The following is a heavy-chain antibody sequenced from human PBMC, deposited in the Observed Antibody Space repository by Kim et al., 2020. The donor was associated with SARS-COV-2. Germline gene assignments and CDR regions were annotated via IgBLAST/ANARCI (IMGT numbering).Heavy chain of an antibody. D-gene: IGHD1-1*01. CDR2: IRSKAYGGTT. CDR3: TREWDWNYYYYGMDV. CDR1: GFTFGDYA. V-gene: IGHV3-49*04. Sequence: GGSLRLSCTASGFTFGDYAMSWVRQAPGKGLEWVGFIRSKAYGGTTEYAASVKGRFTISRDDSKSIAYLQMNSLKTEDTAVYYCTREWDWNYYYYGMDVWGQGTTVTVSS. J-gene: IGHJ6*02.